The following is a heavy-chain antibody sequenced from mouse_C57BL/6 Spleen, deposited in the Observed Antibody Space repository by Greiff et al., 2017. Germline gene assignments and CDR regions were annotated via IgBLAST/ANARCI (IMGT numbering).Heavy chain of an antibody. CDR3: ARQGTGWDIEV. CDR2: ISGGGGNI. Sequence: EVHLVESGGGLVKPGGSLKLSCAASGFTFSSYTMSWVRQTPEKRLEWVATISGGGGNIYYPDSVTGRFTISRDNAKHTLYLQMSSLRSEDAAMYYCARQGTGWDIEVWGTGTSVTVSS. D-gene: IGHD3-3*01. J-gene: IGHJ1*03. CDR1: GFTFSSYT. V-gene: IGHV5-9*04.